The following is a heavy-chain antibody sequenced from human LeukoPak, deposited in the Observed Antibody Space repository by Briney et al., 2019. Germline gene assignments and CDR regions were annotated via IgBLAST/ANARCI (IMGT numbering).Heavy chain of an antibody. D-gene: IGHD6-19*01. Sequence: SETLSLTCTVSGASICSHYWSWIRQPPGKGLEWIGYIHYSGSTDYNLSLKSRVTISLDTSKNQFSLKLSSVTAADTAVYYCVYSSGWTNFYYYGMDVWGQGTTVTVSS. CDR1: GASICSHY. CDR3: VYSSGWTNFYYYGMDV. J-gene: IGHJ6*02. CDR2: IHYSGST. V-gene: IGHV4-59*11.